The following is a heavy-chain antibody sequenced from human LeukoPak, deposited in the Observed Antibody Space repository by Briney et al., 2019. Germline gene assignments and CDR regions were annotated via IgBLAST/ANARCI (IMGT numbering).Heavy chain of an antibody. CDR1: GFVFRNYS. D-gene: IGHD3-3*01. J-gene: IGHJ4*02. Sequence: GGSLRLSCAASGFVFRNYSMSWVRQAPGKGLEWVASIKNDGSEKYYVDSVRGRYTISRDNTKNSLYLQMSSLRAEDTAVYYCATDRGWRTSGYYLYYFEYWGQGTLVTFSS. CDR2: IKNDGSEK. V-gene: IGHV3-7*01. CDR3: ATDRGWRTSGYYLYYFEY.